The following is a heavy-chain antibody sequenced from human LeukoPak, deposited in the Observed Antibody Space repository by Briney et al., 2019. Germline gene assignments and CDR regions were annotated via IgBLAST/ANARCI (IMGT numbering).Heavy chain of an antibody. J-gene: IGHJ6*03. Sequence: ASVKVSCKASGYTFTGYYMHWVRQAPGQGLEWMGWINPNSGGTNYAQKFQGRVTMTTDTSTSTAYMELRSLRSDDTAVYYCARMVRGVSYMDVWGKGTTVTISS. D-gene: IGHD3-10*01. CDR2: INPNSGGT. V-gene: IGHV1-2*02. CDR1: GYTFTGYY. CDR3: ARMVRGVSYMDV.